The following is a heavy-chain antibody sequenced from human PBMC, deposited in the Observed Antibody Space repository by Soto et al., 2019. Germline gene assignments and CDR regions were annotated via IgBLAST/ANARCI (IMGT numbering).Heavy chain of an antibody. CDR1: GLTFDTYA. Sequence: HPGGSLRLSCAASGLTFDTYALSWVRQAPGKGLEWVASISGSAGSTYYADSVKGRFTISRDNFRSTLYLQMNSLTVEDTAIYYCAKELTSTYHPTDYWGQGTLVTVSS. CDR2: ISGSAGST. D-gene: IGHD2-2*01. V-gene: IGHV3-23*01. J-gene: IGHJ4*01. CDR3: AKELTSTYHPTDY.